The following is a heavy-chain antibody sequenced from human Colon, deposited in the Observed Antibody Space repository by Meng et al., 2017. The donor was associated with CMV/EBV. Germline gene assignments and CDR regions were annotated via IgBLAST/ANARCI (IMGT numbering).Heavy chain of an antibody. CDR1: GDSISSNGYY. Sequence: GSLRLSCTVSGDSISSNGYYWGWIRQPPGKALELIGMRFYSGSSSFKPSLKSRVTISVDTSENQISLKLSSVTAADTAVYYCARGNCSSNSCYTATGMDVWGQGTTVTVSS. CDR2: RFYSGSS. J-gene: IGHJ6*02. CDR3: ARGNCSSNSCYTATGMDV. V-gene: IGHV4-39*07. D-gene: IGHD2-2*02.